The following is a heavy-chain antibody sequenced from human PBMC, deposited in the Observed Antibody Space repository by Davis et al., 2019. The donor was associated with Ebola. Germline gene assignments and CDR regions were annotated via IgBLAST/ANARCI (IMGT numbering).Heavy chain of an antibody. CDR1: GGSFSSHP. J-gene: IGHJ4*02. CDR2: IILIFDTP. CDR3: ARDFDGGNYYFDY. V-gene: IGHV1-69*13. Sequence: SVKVSCKTSGGSFSSHPISWVRQAPRQGLEWMGGIILIFDTPHYAQRFQGRITITADASTSTAYMELSSLRSEDTATYFCARDFDGGNYYFDYWGPGTPVTVSS. D-gene: IGHD3-9*01.